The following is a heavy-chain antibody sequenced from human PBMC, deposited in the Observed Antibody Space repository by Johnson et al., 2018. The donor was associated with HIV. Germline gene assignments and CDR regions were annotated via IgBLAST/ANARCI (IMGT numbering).Heavy chain of an antibody. CDR3: ARPHIVVVTAGYAFDI. CDR2: IYSGDAGT. CDR1: GFTVSGNY. J-gene: IGHJ3*02. Sequence: VQLVESGGGVVQPGRSLRLSCAASGFTVSGNYMNWVRQAPGKGLEWVSVIYSGDAGTYYADSVKGRFTISRDNSKNTLYLQMNSLRAEDTAVYYCARPHIVVVTAGYAFDIWGQGTMVIVSS. V-gene: IGHV3-66*02. D-gene: IGHD2-21*02.